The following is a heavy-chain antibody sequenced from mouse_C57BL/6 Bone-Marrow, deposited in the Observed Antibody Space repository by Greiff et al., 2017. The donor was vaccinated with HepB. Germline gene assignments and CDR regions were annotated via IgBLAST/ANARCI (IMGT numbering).Heavy chain of an antibody. CDR1: GYTFTSYW. CDR2: IHPNSGST. Sequence: QVQLQQPGAELVKPGASVKLSCKASGYTFTSYWMHWVKQRPGQGLEWIGMIHPNSGSTNYNEKFKSKATLTVDKSSSTAYMQLSSLTSEDSAVYYCANDYYGSSPLDYWGQVTTLTVSS. D-gene: IGHD1-1*01. V-gene: IGHV1-64*01. CDR3: ANDYYGSSPLDY. J-gene: IGHJ2*01.